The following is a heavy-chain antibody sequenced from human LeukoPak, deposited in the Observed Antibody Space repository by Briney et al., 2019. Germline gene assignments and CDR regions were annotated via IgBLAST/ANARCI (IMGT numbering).Heavy chain of an antibody. CDR2: IFYSGST. CDR1: GGSIRNYF. CDR3: ARYDYGGNSAWFDP. V-gene: IGHV4-59*01. D-gene: IGHD4-23*01. Sequence: SETLSLTCTVSGGSIRNYFWSWIRQPPGKGLEWIGYIFYSGSTYYNPSLKSRVTISVDTSKNQFSLKLTSVTAADTAVYYCARYDYGGNSAWFDPWGQGTLVTVSS. J-gene: IGHJ5*02.